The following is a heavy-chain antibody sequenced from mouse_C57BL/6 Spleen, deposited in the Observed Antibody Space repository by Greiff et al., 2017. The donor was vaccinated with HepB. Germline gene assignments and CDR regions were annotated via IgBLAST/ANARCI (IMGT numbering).Heavy chain of an antibody. CDR3: ARRGIYYDYGGYAMDY. Sequence: EVHLVESGGGLVQPGGSLKLSCAASGFTFSDYYMYWVRQTPEKRLEWVAYISNGGGSTYYPDTVKGRFTISRDNAKNTLYLQMSRLKSEDTAMYYCARRGIYYDYGGYAMDYWGQGTSVTVSS. V-gene: IGHV5-12*01. CDR2: ISNGGGST. D-gene: IGHD2-4*01. CDR1: GFTFSDYY. J-gene: IGHJ4*01.